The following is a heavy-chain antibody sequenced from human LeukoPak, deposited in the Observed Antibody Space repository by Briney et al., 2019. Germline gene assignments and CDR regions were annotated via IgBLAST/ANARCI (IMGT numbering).Heavy chain of an antibody. CDR3: AREDCSSTSCPFDY. J-gene: IGHJ4*02. D-gene: IGHD2-2*01. CDR2: IYYSGST. Sequence: SETLSLTCTVSGGSISSGGYYWSWIRQHPGKGLEWIGYIYYSGSTYYNPSLKSRVTISVDTSKNQFSLKLSSVTAADTAVYYCAREDCSSTSCPFDYWGQGTLVTVSS. V-gene: IGHV4-31*03. CDR1: GGSISSGGYY.